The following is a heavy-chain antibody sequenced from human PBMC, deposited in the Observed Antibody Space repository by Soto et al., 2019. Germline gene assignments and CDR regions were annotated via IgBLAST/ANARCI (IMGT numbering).Heavy chain of an antibody. V-gene: IGHV3-11*01. D-gene: IGHD3-16*01. J-gene: IGHJ5*02. CDR3: ARLPFPWGWFDP. CDR1: GIVFSDY. CDR2: ISGSGRTI. Sequence: QVQLVESGGGLVKPGGSLRLSCAASGIVFSDYMSWVRQAPGKGLEWLSYISGSGRTIYSADSVKGRFTISRDNATNALYLQMISLRAEDTAVYYCARLPFPWGWFDPWGQGTLVTVSS.